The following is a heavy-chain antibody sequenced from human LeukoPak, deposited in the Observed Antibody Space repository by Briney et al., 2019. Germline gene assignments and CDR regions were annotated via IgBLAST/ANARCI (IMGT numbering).Heavy chain of an antibody. D-gene: IGHD3-10*01. J-gene: IGHJ4*02. CDR1: GFTFSSYT. Sequence: PGGSPRLSCAASGFTFSSYTMNWVRQAPGKGLEWVSSISSNGNFIYYAESVKGRFTISRDNAQSSLDLQMNSLGAEDTAIYYCARDVRGDYWGQGTLVTVSS. CDR3: ARDVRGDY. V-gene: IGHV3-21*01. CDR2: ISSNGNFI.